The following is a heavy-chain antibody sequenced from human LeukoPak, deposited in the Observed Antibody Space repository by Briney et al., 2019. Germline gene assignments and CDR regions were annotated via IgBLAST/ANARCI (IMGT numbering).Heavy chain of an antibody. Sequence: GASVKVSCKASGYTFTGYYMHWVRQAPGQGLEWMGWINPNSGGTNYAQKFQGRVTMTRDTSISTAYMELSRLRSDDTAVYYCARGGIAARPYNWFDPWGQGTLATVSS. CDR3: ARGGIAARPYNWFDP. D-gene: IGHD6-6*01. V-gene: IGHV1-2*02. J-gene: IGHJ5*02. CDR1: GYTFTGYY. CDR2: INPNSGGT.